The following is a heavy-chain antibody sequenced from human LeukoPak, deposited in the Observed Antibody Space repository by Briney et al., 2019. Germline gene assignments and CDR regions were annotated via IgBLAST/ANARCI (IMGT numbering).Heavy chain of an antibody. Sequence: ASAKVSCKASGYTFTSYYMHWVRQAPGQGLEWMGIINPSGGSTSYAQKFQGRVTMTRDTSTSTVYVELSSLRSEDTAVYYCAREPDYDILTGYPYFDYWGQGTLVTVSS. V-gene: IGHV1-46*01. D-gene: IGHD3-9*01. CDR3: AREPDYDILTGYPYFDY. CDR2: INPSGGST. CDR1: GYTFTSYY. J-gene: IGHJ4*02.